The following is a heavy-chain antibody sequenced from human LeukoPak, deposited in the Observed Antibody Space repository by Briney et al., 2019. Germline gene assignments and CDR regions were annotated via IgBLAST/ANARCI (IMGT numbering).Heavy chain of an antibody. CDR1: GFTFSNYA. CDR3: AKWGDFDILTGYYVSDF. CDR2: VTGSGGST. Sequence: GSLILSCVASGFTFSNYAMSWVRQAPGKRLEWVSAVTGSGGSTYYADSVKGRFTISRDNSRNTLFLQMNSLRAEDTAIYYCAKWGDFDILTGYYVSDFWGQGTLVAVSS. D-gene: IGHD3-9*01. V-gene: IGHV3-23*01. J-gene: IGHJ4*02.